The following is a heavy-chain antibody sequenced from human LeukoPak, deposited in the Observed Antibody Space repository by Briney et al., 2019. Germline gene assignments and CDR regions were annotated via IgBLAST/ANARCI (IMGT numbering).Heavy chain of an antibody. CDR1: GFTFSSYA. Sequence: GGSLRLSCAASGFTFSSYAISWVRQAPGKGLEWVSAISGSGGSTYYADSVKDRFTISRDNSKNTLYLQMNSLRAEDTAVYYCAKDAVDSSGYYSKLLFDYWGQGTLVTVSS. CDR2: ISGSGGST. D-gene: IGHD3-22*01. CDR3: AKDAVDSSGYYSKLLFDY. V-gene: IGHV3-23*01. J-gene: IGHJ4*02.